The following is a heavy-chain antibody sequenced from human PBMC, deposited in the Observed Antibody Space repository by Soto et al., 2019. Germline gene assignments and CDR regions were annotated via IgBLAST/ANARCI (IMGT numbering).Heavy chain of an antibody. CDR2: INPSGGST. D-gene: IGHD3-10*01. CDR1: GYTFTSYY. CDR3: ARDFYYGSGSYTEDNWFDP. J-gene: IGHJ5*02. V-gene: IGHV1-46*03. Sequence: ASVKVSCKASGYTFTSYYMHWVRQAPGQGLEWMGIINPSGGSTSYAQKFQGRVTMTRDTSTSTVYMELSSLRSEDTAVYYCARDFYYGSGSYTEDNWFDPWGQGTLVTVSS.